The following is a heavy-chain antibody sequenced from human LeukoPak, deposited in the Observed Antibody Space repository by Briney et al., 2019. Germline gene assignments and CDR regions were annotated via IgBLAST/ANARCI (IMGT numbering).Heavy chain of an antibody. Sequence: GGSLRLSCAASGFTFSSYGMHWVRQAPGKGLEWVAVISYDGSNKYYADSVKGRFTISRDNSKNTLYLQMNSLRAEDTAVYYCAKDLDAVYYDSSGYAETFDYWGQGTLVTVSS. CDR2: ISYDGSNK. D-gene: IGHD3-22*01. V-gene: IGHV3-30*18. CDR1: GFTFSSYG. CDR3: AKDLDAVYYDSSGYAETFDY. J-gene: IGHJ4*02.